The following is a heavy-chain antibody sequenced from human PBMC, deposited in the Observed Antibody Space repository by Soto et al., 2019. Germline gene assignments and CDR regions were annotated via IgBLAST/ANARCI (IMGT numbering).Heavy chain of an antibody. CDR3: ARVYTAMAHYWYFDL. CDR2: ISSSSSTI. Sequence: EVQLVESGGGLVQPGGSLRLSCAASGFTFSSYSMNWVRQAPGKGLEWVSYISSSSSTIYSADSVKGRFTIARDNAKNSLYLQMNSLRDEDTAVYYCARVYTAMAHYWYFDLWGRCTLGTVSS. J-gene: IGHJ2*01. D-gene: IGHD5-18*01. V-gene: IGHV3-48*02. CDR1: GFTFSSYS.